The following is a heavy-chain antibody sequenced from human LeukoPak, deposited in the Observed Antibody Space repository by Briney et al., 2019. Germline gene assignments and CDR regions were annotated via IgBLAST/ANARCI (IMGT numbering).Heavy chain of an antibody. J-gene: IGHJ4*02. D-gene: IGHD6-13*01. CDR2: ISGSGDNT. Sequence: PGGYLRLSCAASGFTFSSYAMSWVRQAPGKGLEWVSAISGSGDNTYYADSVKGRFTISRDNSKNTLYLQMNSLRAEDTAVYYCAHIAAVGPEDYWGQGTLVTVSS. V-gene: IGHV3-23*01. CDR3: AHIAAVGPEDY. CDR1: GFTFSSYA.